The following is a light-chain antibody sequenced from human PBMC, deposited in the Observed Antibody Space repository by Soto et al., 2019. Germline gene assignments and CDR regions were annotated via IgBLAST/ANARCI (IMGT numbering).Light chain of an antibody. CDR2: NTS. CDR1: TGEVTSAYY. J-gene: IGLJ3*02. V-gene: IGLV7-43*01. Sequence: QAVVTQEPSLTVSPGGTVTLTCASSTGEVTSAYYANWFQQKRGQAPRALIYNTSKKHSWTPARFSGSLLGGKAALTLSGVQPEDEAEYYCLLYLGAHVRRFGGETKLTVL. CDR3: LLYLGAHVRR.